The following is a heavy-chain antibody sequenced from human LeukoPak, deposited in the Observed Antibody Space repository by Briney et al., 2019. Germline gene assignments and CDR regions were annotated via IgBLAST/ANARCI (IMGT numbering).Heavy chain of an antibody. D-gene: IGHD3-3*01. CDR2: ISGSGGST. Sequence: GGSLRLSCAVSGFTFSRYGMSWVRQAPGKGLEWVSGISGSGGSTYYVDSVKGRFTISRDNSKNTLYLQINSLRGEDTAVYYCANVDEGVAYWGQGTLVTVSS. CDR1: GFTFSRYG. CDR3: ANVDEGVAY. V-gene: IGHV3-23*01. J-gene: IGHJ4*02.